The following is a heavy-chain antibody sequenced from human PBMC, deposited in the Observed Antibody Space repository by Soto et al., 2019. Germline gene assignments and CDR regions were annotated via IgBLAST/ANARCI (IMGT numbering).Heavy chain of an antibody. D-gene: IGHD4-4*01. Sequence: GGSLRLSCAASGFSFSSYAVSWVRQAPGKGLEWVSAISGSGGSTYYADSVKGRFTISRDNSKNTLYLQMNSLRAEDTAVYYCAKLLQQLRSIDYWGQGTLVTVSS. V-gene: IGHV3-23*01. CDR2: ISGSGGST. CDR1: GFSFSSYA. J-gene: IGHJ4*02. CDR3: AKLLQQLRSIDY.